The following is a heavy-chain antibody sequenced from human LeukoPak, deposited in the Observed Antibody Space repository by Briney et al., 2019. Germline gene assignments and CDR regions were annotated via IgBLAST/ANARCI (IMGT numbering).Heavy chain of an antibody. CDR2: IYTSGST. V-gene: IGHV4-4*07. J-gene: IGHJ4*02. CDR3: ARSTHGYYYDSSGYYFDY. D-gene: IGHD3-22*01. Sequence: SETLSLTCTVSGGSISSYYWSLVRQPAGKGLEWIGRIYTSGSTNYNPSLKSRVTMSVDTSKNQFSLKLSSVTAADTAVYYCARSTHGYYYDSSGYYFDYWGQGTLVTVSS. CDR1: GGSISSYY.